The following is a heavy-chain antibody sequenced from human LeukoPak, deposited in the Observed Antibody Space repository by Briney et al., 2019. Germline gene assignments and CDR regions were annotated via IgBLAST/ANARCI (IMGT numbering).Heavy chain of an antibody. Sequence: GGSLRLSCAASGFTFHDYGMSWVRQAPGKGLEWVSGINWNGGSTSYADSVKGRFTISRDNAKNSLYLQMNSLRAEDTALYYCARNGDGVGATNFDHWGQGTLVTVSS. D-gene: IGHD1-26*01. J-gene: IGHJ4*02. CDR3: ARNGDGVGATNFDH. CDR2: INWNGGST. CDR1: GFTFHDYG. V-gene: IGHV3-20*04.